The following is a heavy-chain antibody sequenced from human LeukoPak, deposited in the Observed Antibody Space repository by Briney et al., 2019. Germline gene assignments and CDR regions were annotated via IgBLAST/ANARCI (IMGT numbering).Heavy chain of an antibody. J-gene: IGHJ4*02. Sequence: GGSLRLSCAASGFTFSSYAMSWVRQAPGKGLEWVSAISGSGGSTYYADSVKGRFTISRNNSKNTLYLQMNSLRAEDTAVYYCAKDSSGYYWSAFDYWGQGTLVTVSS. CDR1: GFTFSSYA. CDR3: AKDSSGYYWSAFDY. V-gene: IGHV3-23*01. D-gene: IGHD3-22*01. CDR2: ISGSGGST.